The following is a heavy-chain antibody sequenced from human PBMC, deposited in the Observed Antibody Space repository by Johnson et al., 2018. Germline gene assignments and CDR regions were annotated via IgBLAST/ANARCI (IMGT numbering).Heavy chain of an antibody. Sequence: VQLVQSGGVVAQPGGSLILSCAASGFTFAAYSMVWVRQLTGRGLEWVSLISGDGSYTDYSDSLKGRFPISRDNAKNSLSLQMNSLRAEDKAMYYCAREREVPTRSEVYMDVWDKGNTVTVSS. CDR3: AREREVPTRSEVYMDV. D-gene: IGHD2-15*01. V-gene: IGHV3-43D*04. J-gene: IGHJ6*03. CDR2: ISGDGSYT. CDR1: GFTFAAYS.